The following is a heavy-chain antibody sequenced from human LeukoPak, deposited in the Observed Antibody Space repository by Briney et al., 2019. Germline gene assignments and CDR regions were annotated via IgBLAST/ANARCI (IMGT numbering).Heavy chain of an antibody. CDR2: ISGGGTTT. D-gene: IGHD6-19*01. CDR3: AREGYSSGWYFDY. J-gene: IGHJ4*02. Sequence: PGGSLRLSCAASGITFSAYAMSWVRQAPGEGLEWVSGISGGGTTTYYADSVKGRFTISRDNSKNTLYLQMNSLRAEDTAVYYCAREGYSSGWYFDYWGQGTLVTVSS. CDR1: GITFSAYA. V-gene: IGHV3-23*01.